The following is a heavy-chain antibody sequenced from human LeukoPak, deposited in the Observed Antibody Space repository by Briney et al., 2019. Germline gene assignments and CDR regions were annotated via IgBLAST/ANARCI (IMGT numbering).Heavy chain of an antibody. CDR2: IYYSGST. D-gene: IGHD6-19*01. J-gene: IGHJ4*02. V-gene: IGHV4-59*01. CDR3: ARATYSSGWGTSDY. Sequence: SETLSLTCTASGGSISSYYWSRIRQPPGKGLEWIGYIYYSGSTNYNPSLKSRVTISVDTSKNQFSLKLSSVTAADTAVYYCARATYSSGWGTSDYWGQGTLVTVSS. CDR1: GGSISSYY.